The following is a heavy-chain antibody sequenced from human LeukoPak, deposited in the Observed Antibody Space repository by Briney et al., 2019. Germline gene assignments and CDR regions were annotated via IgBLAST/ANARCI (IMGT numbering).Heavy chain of an antibody. CDR3: ARSYYYDYRQIDY. V-gene: IGHV4-39*01. CDR1: GDSISTSSYY. Sequence: SETLSLTCTVSGDSISTSSYYWGWIRQPPGKGREWLGSIYYSGSTYYNPSLKSRVTISVDPSKNQFSLNLYSVTAADTAVFYCARSYYYDYRQIDYWGQGTLVTVSS. J-gene: IGHJ4*02. CDR2: IYYSGST. D-gene: IGHD3-22*01.